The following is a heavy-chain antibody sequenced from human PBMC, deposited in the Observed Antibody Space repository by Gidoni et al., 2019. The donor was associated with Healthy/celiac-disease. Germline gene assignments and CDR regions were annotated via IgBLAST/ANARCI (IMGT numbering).Heavy chain of an antibody. CDR1: GFTFSNAW. CDR2: IKSKTDGGTT. J-gene: IGHJ4*02. Sequence: EVQLVESGGGLVKPGGSLRLSCAASGFTFSNAWMRWVRQAPGKGLEWVGRIKSKTDGGTTDYAAPVKGRFTISRDDSKNTLYLQMNSLKTEDTAVYYCTTARYSSSWYDSELYYFDYWGQGTLVTVSS. CDR3: TTARYSSSWYDSELYYFDY. V-gene: IGHV3-15*01. D-gene: IGHD6-13*01.